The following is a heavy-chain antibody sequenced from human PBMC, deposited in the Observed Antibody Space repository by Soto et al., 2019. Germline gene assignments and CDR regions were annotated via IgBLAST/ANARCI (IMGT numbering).Heavy chain of an antibody. D-gene: IGHD3-10*01. CDR2: ISGSGTTI. V-gene: IGHV3-11*01. Sequence: QVQLVESGGGLVKPGGSLRLSCAASGFTFSDHYMTWIRQAPGKGLEWVSYISGSGTTIYYTDSVKGRFTVSRDNAKNSQYLQMNSLRAEDTAVYYCASDSYYYASDYWGQGTLVTVSS. J-gene: IGHJ4*02. CDR1: GFTFSDHY. CDR3: ASDSYYYASDY.